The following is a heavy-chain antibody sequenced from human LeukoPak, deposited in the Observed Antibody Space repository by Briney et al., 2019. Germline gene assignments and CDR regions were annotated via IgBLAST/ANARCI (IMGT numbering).Heavy chain of an antibody. CDR1: GGTFSSYA. Sequence: ASVKVSCKASGGTFSSYAISWVRQAPGQGLEWMGGIIPIFGTANYAQKFQGRVTITTDESTSTAYMELSSLRSEDTAVYYCARAPQGYGDYADAFDIWGQGTMVTVSS. D-gene: IGHD4-17*01. CDR3: ARAPQGYGDYADAFDI. CDR2: IIPIFGTA. J-gene: IGHJ3*02. V-gene: IGHV1-69*05.